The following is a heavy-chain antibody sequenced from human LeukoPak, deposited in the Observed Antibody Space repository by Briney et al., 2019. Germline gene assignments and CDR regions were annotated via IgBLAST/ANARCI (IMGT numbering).Heavy chain of an antibody. CDR3: AKYYYDSSGYYEY. CDR1: GGSISGGYS. V-gene: IGHV4-30-2*02. CDR2: IYHGGGT. J-gene: IGHJ4*02. D-gene: IGHD3-22*01. Sequence: SETLSLTCAVSGGSISGGYSWNWIRLPPGKGLEWIGYIYHGGGTYYNPSLKSRVTISVDTSKNQFSLKLSSVSAADTAVYYCAKYYYDSSGYYEYWGQGTLVTVSS.